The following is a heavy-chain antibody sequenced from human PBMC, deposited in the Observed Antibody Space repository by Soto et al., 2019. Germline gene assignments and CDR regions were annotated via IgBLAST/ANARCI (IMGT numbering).Heavy chain of an antibody. Sequence: EVQLVESGGGLVQPGGSLRLSCAVAGYTFGNHWMHWVRQAPGKGLEWVSRMNSDGGIINYVDSVKGRFTVSRDNAKNKLYLQMNSLRVEDTAVYYCATAEVDYWGPGILVTVS. CDR1: GYTFGNHW. V-gene: IGHV3-74*01. CDR3: ATAEVDY. J-gene: IGHJ4*02. CDR2: MNSDGGII.